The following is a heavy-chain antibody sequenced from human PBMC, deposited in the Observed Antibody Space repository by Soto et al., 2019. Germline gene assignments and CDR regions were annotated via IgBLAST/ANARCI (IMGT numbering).Heavy chain of an antibody. CDR1: GFTFSSYA. CDR3: ASFKPLTTVTTSYYFDY. CDR2: ISYDGSNK. D-gene: IGHD4-4*01. J-gene: IGHJ4*02. V-gene: IGHV3-30-3*01. Sequence: PGGSLRLSCAASGFTFSSYAMHWVRQAPGKGLEWVAVISYDGSNKYYADSVKGRFTISRDNSKNTLYLQMNSLRAEDTAVYYCASFKPLTTVTTSYYFDYWGQGTLVTVSS.